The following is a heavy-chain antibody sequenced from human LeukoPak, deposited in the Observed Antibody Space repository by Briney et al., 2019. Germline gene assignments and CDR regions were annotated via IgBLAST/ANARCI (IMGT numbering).Heavy chain of an antibody. J-gene: IGHJ6*04. Sequence: GGSLRLSCAASGFTFSSYAMSWVRQAPGKGLEWVSAISGSGGSTYYADSVKGRFTISRDNSKNTLYLQMNSLRAEDTAVYYCAKDFNVLLWFGEPRFYGMDVWGKGTTVTVSS. V-gene: IGHV3-23*01. CDR1: GFTFSSYA. D-gene: IGHD3-10*01. CDR3: AKDFNVLLWFGEPRFYGMDV. CDR2: ISGSGGST.